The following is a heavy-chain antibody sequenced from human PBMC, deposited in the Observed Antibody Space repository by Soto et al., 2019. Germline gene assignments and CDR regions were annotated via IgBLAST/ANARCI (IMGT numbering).Heavy chain of an antibody. Sequence: ASVKVSCKASGYTFTSYGISWVRQARGQGLEWMGWISAYSGNTNYAQKLQDRVTMTTDTSTSTAYMELRSLRSDDTAVYYCAKDAVYYDILSGLEAFDYWGQGTLVTVSS. J-gene: IGHJ4*02. CDR2: ISAYSGNT. D-gene: IGHD3-9*01. V-gene: IGHV1-18*01. CDR3: AKDAVYYDILSGLEAFDY. CDR1: GYTFTSYG.